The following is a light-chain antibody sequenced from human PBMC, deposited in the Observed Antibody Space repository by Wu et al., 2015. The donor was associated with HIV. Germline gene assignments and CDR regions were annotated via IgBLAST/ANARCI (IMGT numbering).Light chain of an antibody. CDR1: QSVSSY. CDR3: QQYNNWPPYS. CDR2: GAS. V-gene: IGKV3-15*01. J-gene: IGKJ2*03. Sequence: IVMTQSPATLSVSPGEGVTLSCRASQSVSSYLAWYQQTPGQAPRLLIYGASTRATGVPARFSGSGSGTQFTLTITNVQSADSAVYYCQQYNNWPPYSFGQGTKLKIK.